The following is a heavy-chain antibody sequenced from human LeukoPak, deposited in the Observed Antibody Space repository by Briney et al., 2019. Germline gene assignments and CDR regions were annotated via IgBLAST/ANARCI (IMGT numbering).Heavy chain of an antibody. J-gene: IGHJ4*02. Sequence: GGSLRLSCTASGFTFNRYGMHWIRQPPGKGLEWVAYIRYDSSDKKYGGSVEGRLTISRDNSKNTLYLQMSSLRVEDTAMYYCAKEPLRWADDSSGYYYDYWGQGTLVTVSS. CDR3: AKEPLRWADDSSGYYYDY. CDR1: GFTFNRYG. V-gene: IGHV3-30*02. CDR2: IRYDSSDK. D-gene: IGHD3-22*01.